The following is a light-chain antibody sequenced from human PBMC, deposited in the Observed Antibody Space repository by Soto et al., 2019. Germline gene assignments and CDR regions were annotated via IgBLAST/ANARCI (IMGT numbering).Light chain of an antibody. V-gene: IGKV3-20*01. CDR1: QSVRSSY. J-gene: IGKJ1*01. CDR3: QQYGSSPRT. CDR2: GAS. Sequence: EIVLTQSPGTLSLSPGERATLSCRASQSVRSSYLAWYQQTPGQAPRLLIYGASSRATGIPDRLSGSGSGTDFTLTISRLEPEDCAVYYCQQYGSSPRTFGQGTKVEIK.